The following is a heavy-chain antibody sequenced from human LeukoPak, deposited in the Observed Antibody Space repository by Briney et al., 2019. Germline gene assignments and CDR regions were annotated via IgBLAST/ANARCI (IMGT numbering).Heavy chain of an antibody. CDR1: GGSFSVYY. D-gene: IGHD2-21*01. CDR2: IYDNGFT. J-gene: IGHJ6*03. Sequence: PSQTLSLTCAVHGGSFSVYYWNVIRQPPGKGLGWIGEIYDNGFTKYIPSLKSRVTVSVDSSKNQFSLKVKSLTAADTGVYYCARGLFISRTYYYYMDVWGEGTTVTVSS. V-gene: IGHV4-34*01. CDR3: ARGLFISRTYYYYMDV.